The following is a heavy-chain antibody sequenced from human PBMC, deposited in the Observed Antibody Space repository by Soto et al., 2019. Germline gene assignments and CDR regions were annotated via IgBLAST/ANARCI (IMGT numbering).Heavy chain of an antibody. Sequence: QVQLQESGPGLVKPSETLSLTCTVSGGSISSYYWSWIRQPPGKGLEWIGYIYYSGSTNYNPSLKWRLTISVNTTQNQFSLQLSSVAAADTAVYYCARGGERVAMPSGYWGQGTLVTVSS. CDR3: ARGGERVAMPSGY. CDR2: IYYSGST. CDR1: GGSISSYY. J-gene: IGHJ4*02. V-gene: IGHV4-59*01. D-gene: IGHD2-2*01.